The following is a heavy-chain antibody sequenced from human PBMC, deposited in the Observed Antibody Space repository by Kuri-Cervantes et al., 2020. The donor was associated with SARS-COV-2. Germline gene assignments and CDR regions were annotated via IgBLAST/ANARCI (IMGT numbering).Heavy chain of an antibody. Sequence: ASVKVSCKVSGYTLTELSMHWVRQAPGKGLEWMGGFDPEDGETIYAQKFQGRVTMTEDTSTDTAYMELSSLRSEDTAVYYCARDIRYDYGDYRIGDYYYYMDVWGKGTTVTVSS. V-gene: IGHV1-24*01. CDR2: FDPEDGET. D-gene: IGHD4-17*01. CDR1: GYTLTELS. J-gene: IGHJ6*03. CDR3: ARDIRYDYGDYRIGDYYYYMDV.